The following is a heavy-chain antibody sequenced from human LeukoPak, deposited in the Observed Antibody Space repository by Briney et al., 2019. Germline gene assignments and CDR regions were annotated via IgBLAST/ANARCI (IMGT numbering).Heavy chain of an antibody. D-gene: IGHD2-15*01. CDR2: INHSGST. J-gene: IGHJ4*02. Sequence: SETLSLTCAAYGGSFSGYYWSWIRQPPGKGLEWIGEINHSGSTNYNPSLKSRVTISVDTSKNQFSLKLSSVTAADTAVYYCARRVQDIVVVVAAPGYFDYWGQGTLVTVSS. CDR1: GGSFSGYY. CDR3: ARRVQDIVVVVAAPGYFDY. V-gene: IGHV4-34*01.